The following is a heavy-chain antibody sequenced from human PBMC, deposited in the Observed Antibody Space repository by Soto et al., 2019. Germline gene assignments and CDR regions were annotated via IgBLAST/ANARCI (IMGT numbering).Heavy chain of an antibody. D-gene: IGHD2-15*01. J-gene: IGHJ4*02. CDR3: AGVPYSSGGSCYLDY. CDR2: IIPIFGTA. Sequence: QVQLVQSGAEVKKPGSSVKVSCKASGGTFSSYAISWVRQAPGQGLEWMGGIIPIFGTANYAQKFQGRFTNTGDESTSTASMELSSLRSEDTAVYYCAGVPYSSGGSCYLDYWGQGTLVTVSS. CDR1: GGTFSSYA. V-gene: IGHV1-69*01.